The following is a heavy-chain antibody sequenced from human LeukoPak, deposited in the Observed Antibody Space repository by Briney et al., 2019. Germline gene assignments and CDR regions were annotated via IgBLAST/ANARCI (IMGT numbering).Heavy chain of an antibody. CDR2: IRYDGSNK. J-gene: IGHJ4*02. Sequence: PGGSLRLSCAASGFTFSSYGMHWVRQAPGKGLEWVAFIRYDGSNKYYADSVKGRFTISRDNSKNTLYLQMNSLRAEDTAVYYCAKEIPGDIAVVPAAPGYWGQGTLVTVSS. CDR3: AKEIPGDIAVVPAAPGY. D-gene: IGHD2-2*01. CDR1: GFTFSSYG. V-gene: IGHV3-30*02.